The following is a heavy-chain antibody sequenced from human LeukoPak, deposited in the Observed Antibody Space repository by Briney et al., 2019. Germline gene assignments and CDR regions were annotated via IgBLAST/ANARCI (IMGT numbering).Heavy chain of an antibody. CDR2: ITSGGTYT. CDR1: GFTVSSNY. Sequence: GSLRLSCAASGFTVSSNYMSWVRQAPGKGLEWVSSITSGGTYTYYADSVKGRFTTSRDNAKNSLSLQLSSLRAEDTAVYYCARGHYDILTASYKWTPDYWGQGILVTVSS. J-gene: IGHJ4*02. D-gene: IGHD3-9*01. CDR3: ARGHYDILTASYKWTPDY. V-gene: IGHV3-21*06.